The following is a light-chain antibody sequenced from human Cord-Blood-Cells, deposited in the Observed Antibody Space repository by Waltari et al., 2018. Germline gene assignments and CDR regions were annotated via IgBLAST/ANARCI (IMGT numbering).Light chain of an antibody. V-gene: IGLV5-45*01. CDR1: SGINVGTYR. CDR2: YKSDSDK. J-gene: IGLJ3*02. CDR3: MIWHSSAWV. Sequence: QAVLTQPASLSASPGASASLTCTLRSGINVGTYRIYWYQQKPGSPPQYLLRYKSDSDKQQGTVVPSHFAGSKDGSASGGILLISGLQSEDEADYYCMIWHSSAWVFGGGTKLTVL.